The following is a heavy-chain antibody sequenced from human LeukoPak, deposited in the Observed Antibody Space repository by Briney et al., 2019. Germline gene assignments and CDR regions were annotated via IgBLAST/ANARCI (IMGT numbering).Heavy chain of an antibody. V-gene: IGHV3-53*01. Sequence: GGSLRLSCAASGFTVSSNYMSWVRQAPGKGLEWVSVIYSGGSTYYADSVKGRFTISRDNSKNTLYLQMNSLRAEDTAVYYCAKVVYSSPHLDAFDIWGQGTMVTVSS. J-gene: IGHJ3*02. CDR1: GFTVSSNY. D-gene: IGHD6-13*01. CDR3: AKVVYSSPHLDAFDI. CDR2: IYSGGST.